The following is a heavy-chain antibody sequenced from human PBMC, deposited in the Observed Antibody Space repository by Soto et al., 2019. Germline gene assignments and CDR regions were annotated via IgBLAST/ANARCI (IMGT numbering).Heavy chain of an antibody. CDR3: TALGYCTNGVCYEGWFDP. D-gene: IGHD2-8*01. Sequence: SETLSLTCTVSGGSISSYYWSWIRQPPGKGLEWIGYIYYSGGTNYNPSLKSRVTISVDTSKNQFSLKLSSVTAADTAVYYCTALGYCTNGVCYEGWFDPWGQGTLVTVS. CDR1: GGSISSYY. CDR2: IYYSGGT. V-gene: IGHV4-59*01. J-gene: IGHJ5*02.